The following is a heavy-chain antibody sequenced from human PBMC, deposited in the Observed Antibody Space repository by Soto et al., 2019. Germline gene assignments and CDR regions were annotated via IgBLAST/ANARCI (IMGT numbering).Heavy chain of an antibody. CDR2: IIPIFGPA. Sequence: HVQLVQSGAEVKKPGSSVKVSCKASGGTRSRSAISWVRQAPGQGLEWMGGIIPIFGPAIYAQKFRGRVSIIADESTRTAYMEMSSLRSDDTAVYYCGTGSSWTKVESWGQGTLVTVSS. V-gene: IGHV1-69*01. D-gene: IGHD6-13*01. CDR1: GGTRSRSA. J-gene: IGHJ4*02. CDR3: GTGSSWTKVES.